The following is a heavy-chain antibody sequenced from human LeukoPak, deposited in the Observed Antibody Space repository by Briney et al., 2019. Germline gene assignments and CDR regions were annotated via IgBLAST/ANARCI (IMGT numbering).Heavy chain of an antibody. V-gene: IGHV3-53*05. CDR3: AKDYGSGVPYWYFDL. CDR2: IYGGGNI. CDR1: GFTVSSNY. Sequence: GGSLRLSCAASGFTVSSNYMNWVRQAPGKGLEWVSVIYGGGNIYYADSVKGRFTISRDNAKNSLCLQMNSLRPEDTALYYCAKDYGSGVPYWYFDLWGRGTLVTVSS. D-gene: IGHD3-10*01. J-gene: IGHJ2*01.